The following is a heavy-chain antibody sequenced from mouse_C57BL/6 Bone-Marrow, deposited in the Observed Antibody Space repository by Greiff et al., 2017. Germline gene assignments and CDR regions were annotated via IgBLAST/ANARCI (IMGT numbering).Heavy chain of an antibody. J-gene: IGHJ4*01. D-gene: IGHD2-4*01. V-gene: IGHV5-4*01. CDR2: ISDGGSYT. Sequence: DVHLVESGGGLVKPGGSLKLSCAASGFTFSSYAMSWVRQTPEKRLEWVATISDGGSYTYYPDNVKGRFTISRDNAKNNLYLQMSHLKSEDTAMYYCARDYYDYVYAMDYWGQGTSVTVSS. CDR3: ARDYYDYVYAMDY. CDR1: GFTFSSYA.